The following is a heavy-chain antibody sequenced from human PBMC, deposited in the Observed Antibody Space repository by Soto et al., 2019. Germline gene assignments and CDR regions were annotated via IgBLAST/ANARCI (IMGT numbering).Heavy chain of an antibody. V-gene: IGHV3-74*02. CDR2: FNSDGSVS. J-gene: IGHJ6*03. D-gene: IGHD2-15*01. CDR1: GFTFSNYW. Sequence: EVQLVESGGGLVQPGGSLRLSCAASGFTFSNYWMYWVRQAPGKGLEWVSRFNSDGSVSIYADSVRGRLTISRDNVKNTLYLQMDSLRAEDTAVYYCARGDCVGGTCYSLAGSFYYYMDVWGKGTTVTVFS. CDR3: ARGDCVGGTCYSLAGSFYYYMDV.